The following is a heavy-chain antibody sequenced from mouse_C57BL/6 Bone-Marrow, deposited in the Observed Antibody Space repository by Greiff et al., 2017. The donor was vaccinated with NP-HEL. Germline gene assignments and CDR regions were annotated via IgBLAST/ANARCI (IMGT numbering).Heavy chain of an antibody. Sequence: EVQGVESGGGLVKPGGSLKLSCAASGFTFSSYAMSWVRQTPEKRLEWVATISDGGSYTYYPDNVKGRFTISRDNAKNNLYLQMSHLKSEDTAMYYCARDGSDSSGYGAYWGQGTLVTVSA. CDR3: ARDGSDSSGYGAY. CDR1: GFTFSSYA. V-gene: IGHV5-4*01. D-gene: IGHD3-2*02. CDR2: ISDGGSYT. J-gene: IGHJ3*01.